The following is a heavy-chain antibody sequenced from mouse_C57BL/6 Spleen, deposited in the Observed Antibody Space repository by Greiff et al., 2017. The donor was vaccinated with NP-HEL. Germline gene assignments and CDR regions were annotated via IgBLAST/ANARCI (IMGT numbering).Heavy chain of an antibody. CDR1: GYTFTSYW. D-gene: IGHD2-1*01. J-gene: IGHJ4*01. Sequence: QVQLQQPGAELVKPGASVKLSCKASGYTFTSYWMHWVKQRPGQGLEWIGMIHPNSGSTNYNEKFKSKATMTVDKSSSTAYMQLSGLTSEDSAVYYCARFYYGNYDAMDYWGQGTSVTVSS. CDR2: IHPNSGST. CDR3: ARFYYGNYDAMDY. V-gene: IGHV1-64*01.